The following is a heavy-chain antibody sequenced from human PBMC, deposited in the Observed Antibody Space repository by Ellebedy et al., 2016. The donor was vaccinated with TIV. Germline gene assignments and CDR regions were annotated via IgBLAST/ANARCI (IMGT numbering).Heavy chain of an antibody. CDR3: ARDVSQGHQPVTLDY. V-gene: IGHV3-30*01. Sequence: PGGSLRLSCSASGFTFSSHAIHRVRRAPGKGLEWVAFISYDGSDKYFADSVKGRFTISRDNSKNTLYLQGNSLRVEDTAVYFCARDVSQGHQPVTLDYWGQGTLVTVSS. D-gene: IGHD2-2*01. CDR1: GFTFSSHA. CDR2: ISYDGSDK. J-gene: IGHJ4*02.